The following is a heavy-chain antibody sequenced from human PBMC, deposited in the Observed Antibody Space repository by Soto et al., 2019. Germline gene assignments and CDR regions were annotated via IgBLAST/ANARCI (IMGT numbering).Heavy chain of an antibody. V-gene: IGHV1-3*01. Sequence: QVQVVQSGAEVKKPGASVKVSCMASRYSFTDYPIHWVRQAPGQRLEWMGWIIAGNGNTKYSQRFHGRVTITRDTSASTAYMEMSNLRPEDTAVYYCVRGSGSHFPFFDSWGQGTLVTVSS. J-gene: IGHJ4*02. CDR2: IIAGNGNT. CDR1: RYSFTDYP. CDR3: VRGSGSHFPFFDS. D-gene: IGHD1-26*01.